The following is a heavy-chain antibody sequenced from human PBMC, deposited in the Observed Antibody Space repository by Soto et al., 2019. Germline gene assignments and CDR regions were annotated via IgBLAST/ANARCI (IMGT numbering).Heavy chain of an antibody. CDR3: ARDWYCSGGSCYSADYYYGMDV. CDR1: GFTFSSYW. Sequence: GGSLRLSCAASGFTFSSYWMSWVRQAPGKGLEWVANIKQDGSEKYYVDSVKGRFTISRDNAKNSLYLQMNSLRAEDTAVYYCARDWYCSGGSCYSADYYYGMDVWGQGTTVTVSS. D-gene: IGHD2-15*01. V-gene: IGHV3-7*05. J-gene: IGHJ6*02. CDR2: IKQDGSEK.